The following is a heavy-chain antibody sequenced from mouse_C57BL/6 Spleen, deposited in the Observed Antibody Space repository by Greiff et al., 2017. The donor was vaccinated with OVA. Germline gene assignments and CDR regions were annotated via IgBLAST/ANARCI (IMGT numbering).Heavy chain of an antibody. D-gene: IGHD2-3*01. CDR1: GYTFTSYG. CDR3: ARSLDGYPWYFEG. V-gene: IGHV1-81*01. CDR2: IYPRSGNT. Sequence: QVQLKQSGAELARPGASVKLSCKASGYTFTSYGISWVKQRTGQGLEWIGEIYPRSGNTYYNEKFKGKATLTADKSSSTAYMELGSLTSEDSAVYVGARSLDGYPWYFEGWGTGTTVTVSS. J-gene: IGHJ1*03.